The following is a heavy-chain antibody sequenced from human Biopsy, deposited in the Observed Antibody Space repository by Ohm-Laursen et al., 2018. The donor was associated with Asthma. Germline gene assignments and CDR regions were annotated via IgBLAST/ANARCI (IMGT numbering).Heavy chain of an antibody. J-gene: IGHJ4*02. CDR1: GFTVSTNG. V-gene: IGHV3-53*01. D-gene: IGHD3-22*01. CDR2: IYSGGGT. Sequence: SLRLSCAASGFTVSTNGMSWVRQPPGKGLEWVSVIYSGGGTYYADSVQGRVTISRDYSKNTLYLQMHSLRAEGTAVYYCARGDSSNWSHYYFDYWGQGTLVTVSS. CDR3: ARGDSSNWSHYYFDY.